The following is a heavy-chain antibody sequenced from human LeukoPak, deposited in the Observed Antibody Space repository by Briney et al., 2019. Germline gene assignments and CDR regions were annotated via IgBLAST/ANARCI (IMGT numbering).Heavy chain of an antibody. D-gene: IGHD3-3*01. CDR1: GVSISSSDYY. V-gene: IGHV4-39*01. CDR3: ARGVQSRFFRPYYYYYYMDV. Sequence: SETLSLTCTVSGVSISSSDYYWGWIRQPPGKGLEWIGSIYHSGRTYYNPPLKSRVTISEDTSKNQFSLKLSSVTAADTAVYYCARGVQSRFFRPYYYYYYMDVWGKGTTVTVSS. J-gene: IGHJ6*03. CDR2: IYHSGRT.